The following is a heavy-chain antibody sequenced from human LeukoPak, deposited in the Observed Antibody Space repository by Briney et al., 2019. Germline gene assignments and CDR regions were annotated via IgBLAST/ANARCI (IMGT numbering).Heavy chain of an antibody. CDR2: ISAYNGNT. J-gene: IGHJ3*02. CDR3: ARDKSRTYGSADAFDI. CDR1: GYTFTSYG. Sequence: GASVKVSCKASGYTFTSYGISWVRQAPGQGLEWMGWISAYNGNTNYAQKLQGRVTMTTDTSTSTAYMELRSLRSDDTAVYYCARDKSRTYGSADAFDIWGQGTMVTVSS. D-gene: IGHD3-10*01. V-gene: IGHV1-18*01.